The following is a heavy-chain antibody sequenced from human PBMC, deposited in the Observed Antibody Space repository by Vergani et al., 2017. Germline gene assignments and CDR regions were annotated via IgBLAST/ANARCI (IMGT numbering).Heavy chain of an antibody. CDR1: GGSISSYY. CDR3: ARLLYSSSWYGYYYMDV. D-gene: IGHD6-13*01. V-gene: IGHV4-59*01. Sequence: QVQLQESGPGLVKPSETLSLTCTVSGGSISSYYWSWIRQPPGKGLEWIGYIYYSGSTNYNPSLKSRVTISVDTSKNQFSLKLSSVTAADTAVYYCARLLYSSSWYGYYYMDVWGKGTTVTVSS. J-gene: IGHJ6*03. CDR2: IYYSGST.